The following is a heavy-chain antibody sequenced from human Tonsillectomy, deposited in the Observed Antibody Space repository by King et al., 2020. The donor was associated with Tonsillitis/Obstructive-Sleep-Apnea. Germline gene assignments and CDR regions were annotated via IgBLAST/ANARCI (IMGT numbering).Heavy chain of an antibody. CDR1: GFTFSSYA. V-gene: IGHV3-30*04. Sequence: QVQLVESGGGVVQPGRSLRLSCAASGFTFSSYAMHWVRQAPGKGLEWVAVISYDGSNKYYADSVKGRFTISRDNSKNTLYLQMNSLRAEDTAVYYCARANKWELLAYWGQGTLVTVSS. CDR3: ARANKWELLAY. CDR2: ISYDGSNK. J-gene: IGHJ4*02. D-gene: IGHD1-26*01.